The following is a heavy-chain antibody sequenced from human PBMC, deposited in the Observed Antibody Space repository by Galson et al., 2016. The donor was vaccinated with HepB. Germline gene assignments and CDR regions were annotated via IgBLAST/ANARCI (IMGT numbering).Heavy chain of an antibody. V-gene: IGHV3-23*01. D-gene: IGHD5-18*01. Sequence: LRLSCAASGFTFKDYAMTWVRQAPGKGLEWVSSISGGGVNTYYADSVRGRLSISRDNSKNTLYLQMNSLKPDDTATYYCVKMIYARVDSSMAWCDSWGRGALVTVSS. CDR1: GFTFKDYA. CDR2: ISGGGVNT. CDR3: VKMIYARVDSSMAWCDS. J-gene: IGHJ5*01.